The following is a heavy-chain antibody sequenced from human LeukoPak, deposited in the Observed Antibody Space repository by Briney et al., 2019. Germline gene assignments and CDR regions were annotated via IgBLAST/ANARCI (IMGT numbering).Heavy chain of an antibody. CDR3: VRDPSPSIAAAGTDNWFDP. Sequence: PGGSLRLSCAASGFTFSSYSMNWVRQAPGKGLEWVSYISSSSSTIYYADSVKGRFTISRDNAKNSLYLQMNSLRDEDTAVYYCVRDPSPSIAAAGTDNWFDPWGQGTLVTVSS. V-gene: IGHV3-48*02. D-gene: IGHD6-13*01. J-gene: IGHJ5*02. CDR2: ISSSSSTI. CDR1: GFTFSSYS.